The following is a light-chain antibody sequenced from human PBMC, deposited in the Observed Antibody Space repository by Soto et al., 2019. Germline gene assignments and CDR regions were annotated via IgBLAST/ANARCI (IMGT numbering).Light chain of an antibody. CDR3: QQYNNWPPDRT. V-gene: IGKV3-15*01. J-gene: IGKJ1*01. Sequence: EIVMTQSPATLSVSPGERATLSCRASQSVGSNLASYQQKPGQAPRLLIYGASTRATGIPARFSGSGSGTEFTLTISSLQSEDFAIYCCQQYNNWPPDRTFGQGTKVEIK. CDR1: QSVGSN. CDR2: GAS.